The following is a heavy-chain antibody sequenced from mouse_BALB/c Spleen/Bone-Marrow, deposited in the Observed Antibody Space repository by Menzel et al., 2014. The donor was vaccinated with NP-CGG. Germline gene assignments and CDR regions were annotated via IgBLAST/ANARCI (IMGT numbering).Heavy chain of an antibody. J-gene: IGHJ2*01. CDR1: GYAFTNYN. D-gene: IGHD2-14*01. V-gene: IGHV1S135*01. CDR3: SRGVLAYFDY. CDR2: IDPYSGGT. Sequence: VQLKQSGPELVKPGASVKVSCKASGYAFTNYNMYWVKQSHGKSLEWIGYIDPYSGGTNYNQKFRGKATLTVDESSSTAYMHLNSLTSEDSAVYYCSRGVLAYFDYWGQGTTLTVSS.